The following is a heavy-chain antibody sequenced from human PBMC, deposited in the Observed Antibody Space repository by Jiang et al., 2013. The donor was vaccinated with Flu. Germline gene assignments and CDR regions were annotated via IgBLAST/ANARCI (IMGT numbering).Heavy chain of an antibody. J-gene: IGHJ3*02. V-gene: IGHV1-2*02. CDR2: IHPNTGDT. CDR1: IHLQRLS. CDR3: AGRTGGTWNDAFDI. Sequence: VKVSCQGFRIHLQRLSFVLGCDRAPGEGLEWMGWIHPNTGDTKYAENFQGRVTLTSDTSTSTAYMDLSSLRSDDTAVYYCAGRTGGTWNDAFDIWGQGTMVTVSS. D-gene: IGHD2-15*01.